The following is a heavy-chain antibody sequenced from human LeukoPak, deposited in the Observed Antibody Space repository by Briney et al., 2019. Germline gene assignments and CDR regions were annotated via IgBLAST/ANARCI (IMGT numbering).Heavy chain of an antibody. CDR2: TSSDGSST. V-gene: IGHV3-74*01. Sequence: GGSLRLSCAASGFTFSRFWMHWVRQAPGKGLVWVARTSSDGSSTVYADSVKGRFTISRDNAKKTLYLQMNSLRAEDTAIYYCARDSDAGFDYWGQGTLVTVSS. CDR3: ARDSDAGFDY. J-gene: IGHJ4*02. CDR1: GFTFSRFW.